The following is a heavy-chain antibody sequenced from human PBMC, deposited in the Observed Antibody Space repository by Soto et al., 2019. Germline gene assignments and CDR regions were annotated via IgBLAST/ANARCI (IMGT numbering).Heavy chain of an antibody. CDR1: GFTFSSYW. Sequence: EVQLVESGGGVVQPGGSLRLSCAASGFTFSSYWMHWVRQAPGKGLVWVSRINSDGSTTTYADSVKGRFTIARDNAKNTLFLQLISLRAEDTAVYYCARESSSWYLGYWGQGTLVTVSS. V-gene: IGHV3-74*01. J-gene: IGHJ4*02. CDR3: ARESSSWYLGY. D-gene: IGHD6-13*01. CDR2: INSDGSTT.